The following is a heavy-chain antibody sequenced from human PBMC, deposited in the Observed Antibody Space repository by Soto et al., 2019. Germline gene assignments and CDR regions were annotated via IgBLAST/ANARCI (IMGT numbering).Heavy chain of an antibody. J-gene: IGHJ3*01. CDR1: VGSISSYF. V-gene: IGHV4-59*03. Sequence: SETLSVTGSVSVGSISSYFRNWLRQPPGKGLEWIGYIYDDGTTDYNPSLKSRVTILLDMSKNQFSLKLSSVTAADTAVYYCVSSRSAIYGDALDVWGQGTMVTVSS. D-gene: IGHD2-2*01. CDR2: IYDDGTT. CDR3: VSSRSAIYGDALDV.